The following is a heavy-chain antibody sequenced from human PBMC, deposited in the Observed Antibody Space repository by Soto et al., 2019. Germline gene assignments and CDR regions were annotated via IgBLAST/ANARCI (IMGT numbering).Heavy chain of an antibody. CDR1: GFTFSSYA. CDR2: ISYDGSNK. Sequence: QVQLVESGGGVVQPGRSPRLSCAASGFTFSSYAMHWVRQAPGKGLEWVAVISYDGSNKYYADSVKGRFTISRDNSKNTLYLQMNSLRAEDTAVYYCAREGPAATNDAFDIWGQGTMVTVSS. J-gene: IGHJ3*02. D-gene: IGHD2-2*01. CDR3: AREGPAATNDAFDI. V-gene: IGHV3-30-3*01.